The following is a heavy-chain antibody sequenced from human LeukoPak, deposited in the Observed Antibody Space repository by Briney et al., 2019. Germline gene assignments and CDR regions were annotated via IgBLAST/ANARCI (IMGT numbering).Heavy chain of an antibody. Sequence: GGSLRLSCAASGFTLSSYSMNWVRQAPGKGLEWVSSISSSSTYLDYADSLKGRLTISRDNAKNLLYLQMNSLRAEDTAVYYCARRSYCGGDCYGSDAFDIWGQGTMVTVSS. J-gene: IGHJ3*02. CDR2: ISSSSTYL. CDR3: ARRSYCGGDCYGSDAFDI. V-gene: IGHV3-21*01. CDR1: GFTLSSYS. D-gene: IGHD2-21*02.